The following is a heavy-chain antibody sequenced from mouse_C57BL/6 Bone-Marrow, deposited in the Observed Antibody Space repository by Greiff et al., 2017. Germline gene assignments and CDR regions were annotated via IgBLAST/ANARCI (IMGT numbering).Heavy chain of an antibody. CDR2: IDPETGGT. V-gene: IGHV1-15*01. J-gene: IGHJ2*01. D-gene: IGHD1-1*01. Sequence: VQLQQSGAELVRPGASVTLSCKASGYTFTDYEMHWVKQTPVHGLEWIGAIDPETGGTAYNQKFKGKAILTADKSSSTAYMELRSLTSEESAVYYCTRSFITTVPYYFDYWGQGTTLTVSS. CDR1: GYTFTDYE. CDR3: TRSFITTVPYYFDY.